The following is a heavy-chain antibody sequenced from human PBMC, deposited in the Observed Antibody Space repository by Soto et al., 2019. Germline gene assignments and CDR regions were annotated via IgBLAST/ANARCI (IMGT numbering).Heavy chain of an antibody. V-gene: IGHV3-23*01. D-gene: IGHD1-7*01. CDR3: AKAFRELSTSMDI. Sequence: GGSLRLSCAASGFTFSNYKVRWVRQAPGNGLEWVSTISGTGDSTYYADSVKGRFTISRDNSKNTLYLQMNSLRAEDTAIYYCAKAFRELSTSMDIWGQGTTVTVSS. CDR1: GFTFSNYK. J-gene: IGHJ6*02. CDR2: ISGTGDST.